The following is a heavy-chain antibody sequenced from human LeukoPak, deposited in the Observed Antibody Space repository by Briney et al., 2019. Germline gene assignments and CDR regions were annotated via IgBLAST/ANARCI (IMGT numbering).Heavy chain of an antibody. Sequence: LETLSLTCTVSGYSISSGYYWGWIRQPPGKGLEWIGSIYHSGSTYYNPSLKSRVTISVDTSKNQFSLKLSSVTAADTAVYYCARGRVYDSSAYPASPFDYWGQGTLVTVSS. CDR1: GYSISSGYY. CDR3: ARGRVYDSSAYPASPFDY. D-gene: IGHD3-22*01. V-gene: IGHV4-38-2*02. J-gene: IGHJ4*02. CDR2: IYHSGST.